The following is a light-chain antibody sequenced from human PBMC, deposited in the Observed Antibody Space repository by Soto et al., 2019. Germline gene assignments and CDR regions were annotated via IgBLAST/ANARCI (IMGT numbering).Light chain of an antibody. Sequence: IQMTQSPSSQSASLGDRVTITCGASQGISHYLAWYQQKPGKPPTLLMHGASTLQSGVPTRFSVSGSGTEFTITISRLKTEDVPVYDGQRYNSATRTFGQGTKVDIK. CDR2: GAS. J-gene: IGKJ1*01. V-gene: IGKV1-27*01. CDR3: QRYNSATRT. CDR1: QGISHY.